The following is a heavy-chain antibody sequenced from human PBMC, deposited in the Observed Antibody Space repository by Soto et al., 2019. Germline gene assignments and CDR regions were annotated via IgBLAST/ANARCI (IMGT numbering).Heavy chain of an antibody. CDR3: ARYVLWFGESHSDYGMDV. CDR1: GGSFSGYY. Sequence: SETLSLTCAVYGGSFSGYYWSWIRQPPGKGLEWIGEINHSGSTNYNPSLKSRVTISVDTSKNQFSLKLSSVIAADTAVYYCARYVLWFGESHSDYGMDVWGQGTTVTVSS. J-gene: IGHJ6*02. CDR2: INHSGST. D-gene: IGHD3-10*01. V-gene: IGHV4-34*01.